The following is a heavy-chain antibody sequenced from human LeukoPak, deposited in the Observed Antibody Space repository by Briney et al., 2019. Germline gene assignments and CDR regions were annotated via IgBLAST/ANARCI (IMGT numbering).Heavy chain of an antibody. V-gene: IGHV4-59*01. CDR3: ARARAVAGRGLDY. CDR2: IYYSGST. Sequence: PSETLSLTCTVSGGSISSYYWSWIRQPPGKGLEWIGYIYYSGSTNYNPSLKSRVTISVDTSKNQFSLKLSSVTAADTAVYYCARARAVAGRGLDYWGQGTLVTVSS. D-gene: IGHD6-19*01. J-gene: IGHJ4*02. CDR1: GGSISSYY.